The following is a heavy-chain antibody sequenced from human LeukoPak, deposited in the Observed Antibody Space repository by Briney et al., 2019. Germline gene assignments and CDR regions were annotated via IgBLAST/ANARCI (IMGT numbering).Heavy chain of an antibody. V-gene: IGHV1-2*02. Sequence: ASVKVSCKASGYTFTGYYMHWVRQAPGQGLEWMGWINPNSGGTNYAQKFQGRVTMTRDTSISTAYMELSRLRSDDTAVYYCARAELDVDWYYYYGMDVWGQGTTVTVSS. J-gene: IGHJ6*02. CDR1: GYTFTGYY. CDR3: ARAELDVDWYYYYGMDV. CDR2: INPNSGGT. D-gene: IGHD3/OR15-3a*01.